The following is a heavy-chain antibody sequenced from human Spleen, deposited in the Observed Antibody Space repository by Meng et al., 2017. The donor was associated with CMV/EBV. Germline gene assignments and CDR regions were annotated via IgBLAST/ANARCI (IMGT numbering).Heavy chain of an antibody. D-gene: IGHD5-18*01. V-gene: IGHV1-2*02. CDR3: AREGRSTQGYGYYYYGMDV. Sequence: ASVKVSCMASGYTFTDYYIHWVRQAPGQGLEWMGWINLNSGGPQYAQKFQGRVTMIRDTSISTAYMELSRLRSDDTAVYYCAREGRSTQGYGYYYYGMDVWGQGTTVTVSS. CDR1: GYTFTDYY. CDR2: INLNSGGP. J-gene: IGHJ6*02.